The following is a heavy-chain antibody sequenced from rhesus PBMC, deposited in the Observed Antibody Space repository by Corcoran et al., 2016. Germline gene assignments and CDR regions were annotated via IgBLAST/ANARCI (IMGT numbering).Heavy chain of an antibody. CDR2: NNSGGGST. D-gene: IGHD6-25*01. Sequence: EVQLVESGGGLAKPGGSLRLSCAASGFTFSSYWMIWVRQTPGKGLEWISANNSGGGSTYYADSVKGRFTISRDNSKNTLSLQMNSLRAEDTAVYYCAKGIAAAGTNYWGQGVLVTVSS. J-gene: IGHJ4*01. CDR1: GFTFSSYW. CDR3: AKGIAAAGTNY. V-gene: IGHV3S42*01.